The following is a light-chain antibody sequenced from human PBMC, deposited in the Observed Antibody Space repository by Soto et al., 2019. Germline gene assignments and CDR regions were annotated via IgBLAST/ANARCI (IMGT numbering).Light chain of an antibody. CDR1: SSDVGGYNY. CDR2: EAS. CDR3: SSYGGSNNLV. V-gene: IGLV2-8*01. Sequence: QSALTQPPSASGSPGQSVTISCTGTSSDVGGYNYVSWYQQHPGKAPKLMIYEASKRPSGVPDRFSGSKSGNTASLTVSGLQAEAEADYYCSSYGGSNNLVFGGGTKVTVL. J-gene: IGLJ2*01.